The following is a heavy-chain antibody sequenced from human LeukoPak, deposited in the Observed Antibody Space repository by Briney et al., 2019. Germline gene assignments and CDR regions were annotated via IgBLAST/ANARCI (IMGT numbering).Heavy chain of an antibody. CDR2: ISFDGTDA. D-gene: IGHD5-12*01. CDR3: ARELVGGYDRTDY. J-gene: IGHJ4*02. V-gene: IGHV3-30*04. CDR1: GFTFSSYA. Sequence: GGSLRLSCAASGFTFSSYAIHWVRQAPGKGLEWVAVISFDGTDAFYADSVKGRFTISRDNSKNTLYLQMNSLRAEDTAVYYCARELVGGYDRTDYWGQGTLVTVSS.